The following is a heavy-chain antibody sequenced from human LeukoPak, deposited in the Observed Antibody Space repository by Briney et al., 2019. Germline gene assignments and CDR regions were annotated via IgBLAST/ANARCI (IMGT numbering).Heavy chain of an antibody. V-gene: IGHV5-51*01. J-gene: IGHJ6*03. Sequence: ASVKVSCKASGGTFSSYAISWVRQAPGQGLEWMGFIYAGDSDTTYSPSFQGQVTISADKSINTVYLQWSNLKASDTATYYCARRGGGRDYYYMDVWGKGTTVTVSS. CDR2: IYAGDSDT. CDR1: GGTFSSYA. D-gene: IGHD3-16*01. CDR3: ARRGGGRDYYYMDV.